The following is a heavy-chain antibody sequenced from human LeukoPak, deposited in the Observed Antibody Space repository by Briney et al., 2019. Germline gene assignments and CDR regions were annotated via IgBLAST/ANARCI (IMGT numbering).Heavy chain of an antibody. CDR3: AKPRSPYSSSNYYFDY. V-gene: IGHV3-23*01. CDR2: ISGSGGST. D-gene: IGHD6-13*01. J-gene: IGHJ4*02. CDR1: GFTFSSYA. Sequence: PGGSLRLSCAASGFTFSSYAMSWVRQAPGKGLEWVSAISGSGGSTYYADSVKGRFTISRDNSKNTLYLQMNSLRAEDTAVYYCAKPRSPYSSSNYYFDYWGQGTLVTVSS.